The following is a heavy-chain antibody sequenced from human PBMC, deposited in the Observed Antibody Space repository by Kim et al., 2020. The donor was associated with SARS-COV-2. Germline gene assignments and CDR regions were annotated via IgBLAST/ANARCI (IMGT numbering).Heavy chain of an antibody. J-gene: IGHJ4*01. Sequence: GGSLRLSCAASGFTFSSYGMHWVRQAPGKGLEWVAVISYDGSNKYYADSVKGRFTISRDNSKNTLYLQMNSLRAEDTAVYYCAKKNPVGYSYGPFFDYWG. CDR2: ISYDGSNK. V-gene: IGHV3-30*18. CDR3: AKKNPVGYSYGPFFDY. CDR1: GFTFSSYG. D-gene: IGHD5-18*01.